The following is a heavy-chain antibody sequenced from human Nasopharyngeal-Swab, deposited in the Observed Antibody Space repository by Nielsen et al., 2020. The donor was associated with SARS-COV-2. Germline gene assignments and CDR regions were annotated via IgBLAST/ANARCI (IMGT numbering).Heavy chain of an antibody. CDR3: TRGLTGHIVQWNPSPY. Sequence: GESLKISCAASGFSITTYGMTWVRQAPGKGLEWISGISELGTGIYYADSVWGRFTISRDTSKNTVYLQMNTLRADDTVLYFCTRGLTGHIVQWNPSPYWGQGTLVTVSS. D-gene: IGHD1-14*01. CDR2: ISELGTGI. V-gene: IGHV3-23*01. J-gene: IGHJ4*02. CDR1: GFSITTYG.